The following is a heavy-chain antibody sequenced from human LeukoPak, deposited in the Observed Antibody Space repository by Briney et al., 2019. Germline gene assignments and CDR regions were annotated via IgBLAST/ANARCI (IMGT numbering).Heavy chain of an antibody. J-gene: IGHJ3*02. Sequence: ASVKVSCKASGYTFTSYYMHWVRQAPGQGLEWMGIINPSGGSTSYAQKFQGRVTMTRDTSTSTVYMELSSLRSEDAAVYYCARDGEDTGLAFRGAFDIWGPRNKGN. CDR3: ARDGEDTGLAFRGAFDI. D-gene: IGHD7-27*01. CDR1: GYTFTSYY. CDR2: INPSGGST. V-gene: IGHV1-46*01.